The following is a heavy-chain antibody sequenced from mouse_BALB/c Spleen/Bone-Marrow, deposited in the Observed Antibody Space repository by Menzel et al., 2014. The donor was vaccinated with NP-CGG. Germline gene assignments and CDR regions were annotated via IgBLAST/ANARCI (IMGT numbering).Heavy chain of an antibody. CDR1: GFTFSSYA. V-gene: IGHV5-6-5*01. CDR3: AREGDGYDSAWFAY. J-gene: IGHJ3*01. D-gene: IGHD2-2*01. CDR2: ISSGGST. Sequence: EVMLVEPGGGLVKPGGSLKLSCAASGFTFSSYAMSWVRQTPEKRLEWVASISSGGSTYYPDSVKGRFTISRDNARNILYLQMSSLRSEDTAMYYCAREGDGYDSAWFAYWGQGTLVTVSA.